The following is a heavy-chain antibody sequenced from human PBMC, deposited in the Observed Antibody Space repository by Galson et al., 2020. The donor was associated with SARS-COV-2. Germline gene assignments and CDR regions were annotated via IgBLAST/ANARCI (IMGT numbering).Heavy chain of an antibody. D-gene: IGHD2-15*01. Sequence: GGSLRLSCAGSGFNFHNYAMRWVRQAAGKGLEWVASISGSAANTYYADSVQGRFTISRDNSNNTLYLQMDSLRGEDTALYYCAKDWRTGYSRTYGMDVWGRGTTVIVSS. J-gene: IGHJ6*02. V-gene: IGHV3-23*01. CDR1: GFNFHNYA. CDR2: ISGSAANT. CDR3: AKDWRTGYSRTYGMDV.